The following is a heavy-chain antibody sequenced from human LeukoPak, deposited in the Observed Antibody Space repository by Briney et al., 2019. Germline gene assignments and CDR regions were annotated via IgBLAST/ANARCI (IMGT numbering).Heavy chain of an antibody. J-gene: IGHJ6*03. Sequence: PGGSLRLSCAASGFTFSSYGMYWVRQAPGKGLEWVSSISSSSSYIYYADSVKGRFTISRDNAKNSLYLQMNSLRAEDTAVYYCARVANYDILTGYGMDVWGKGTTVTVSS. CDR2: ISSSSSYI. D-gene: IGHD3-9*01. CDR1: GFTFSSYG. CDR3: ARVANYDILTGYGMDV. V-gene: IGHV3-21*01.